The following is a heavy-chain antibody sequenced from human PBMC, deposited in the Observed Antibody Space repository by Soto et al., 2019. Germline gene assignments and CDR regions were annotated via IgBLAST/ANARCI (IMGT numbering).Heavy chain of an antibody. CDR2: INPGNGNT. J-gene: IGHJ4*02. CDR1: GYTFTSYG. CDR3: ARGAQGFFPVSGIYFYFDH. Sequence: ASVNVSCKASGYTFTSYGMNWVRQAPGRGLEWMGWINPGNGNTKYSQKFQGRVIIERDTSASTAYMDLARLRPDDTAIFYCARGAQGFFPVSGIYFYFDHWGQGTPVTVSS. V-gene: IGHV1-3*01. D-gene: IGHD3-22*01.